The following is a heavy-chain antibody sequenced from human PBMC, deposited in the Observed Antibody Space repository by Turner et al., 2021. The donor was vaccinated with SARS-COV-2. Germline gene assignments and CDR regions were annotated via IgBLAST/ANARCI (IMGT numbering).Heavy chain of an antibody. CDR3: VRALSSLMDQ. CDR1: GFSVSSNF. J-gene: IGHJ4*02. V-gene: IGHV3-53*01. D-gene: IGHD2-2*01. CDR2: IYNDGNT. Sequence: EAQVVESGGGLIQPGGSLRLSCAPSGFSVSSNFMNWVRQAPGEGLEWVSVIYNDGNTNYADSVKGRFTISRDSSKNTVYLQMNSLRAEDTAVYYCVRALSSLMDQWGQGTLVTVSP.